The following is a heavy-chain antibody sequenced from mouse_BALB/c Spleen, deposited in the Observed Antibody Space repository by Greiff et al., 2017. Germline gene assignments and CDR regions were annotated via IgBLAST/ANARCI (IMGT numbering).Heavy chain of an antibody. CDR1: GFTFSSYG. CDR2: ISSGGSYT. D-gene: IGHD3-3*01. CDR3: ARHKLGFAY. V-gene: IGHV5-6*01. Sequence: EVMLVESGGDLVKPGGSLKLSCAASGFTFSSYGMSWVRQTPDKRLEWVATISSGGSYTYYPDSVKGRFTISRDNAKNTLYLQMSSLKSEDTAMYYCARHKLGFAYWGQGTLVTVSA. J-gene: IGHJ3*01.